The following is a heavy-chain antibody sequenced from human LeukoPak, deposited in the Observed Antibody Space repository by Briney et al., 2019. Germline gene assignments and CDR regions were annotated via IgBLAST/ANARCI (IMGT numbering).Heavy chain of an antibody. CDR3: ALPYFRGGAFGI. V-gene: IGHV3-23*01. J-gene: IGHJ3*02. D-gene: IGHD3-9*01. CDR2: ISGSGGST. Sequence: GGSLRLSCAASGFTFSSYAMSWVRQAPGEGLEWVSAISGSGGSTYYADSVKGRFTISRDNSKNTLYLQMNSLRAEDTAVYYCALPYFRGGAFGIWGQGTMVTVSS. CDR1: GFTFSSYA.